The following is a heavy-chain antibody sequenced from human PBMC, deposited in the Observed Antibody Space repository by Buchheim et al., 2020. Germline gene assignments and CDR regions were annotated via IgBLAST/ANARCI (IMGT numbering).Heavy chain of an antibody. V-gene: IGHV1-46*01. CDR2: INPSGGST. CDR1: GYTFTSYY. CDR3: ARDVVVATGWGTFGNDY. D-gene: IGHD5-12*01. Sequence: QVQLVQSGAEVKKPGASVKVSCKASGYTFTSYYMHWVRQAPGQGLEWMGIINPSGGSTSYAQKFQGRVTMTRDTSTSTVSMELSSLRSEDTAVYYCARDVVVATGWGTFGNDYWGQGTL. J-gene: IGHJ4*02.